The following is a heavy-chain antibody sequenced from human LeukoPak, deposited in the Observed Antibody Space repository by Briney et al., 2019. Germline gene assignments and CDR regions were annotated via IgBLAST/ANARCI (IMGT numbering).Heavy chain of an antibody. CDR2: ISYDETNK. Sequence: GRSLRLSCAASEFTFFTYWMSWVRQAPGKGLEWVAVISYDETNKYYEDSVKGRFTISRDSSKNTLYLQMSSLRDEDTAVYYCAKNNDYGGSYWYFDLWGRGTLVTVSS. V-gene: IGHV3-30*18. CDR3: AKNNDYGGSYWYFDL. CDR1: EFTFFTYW. J-gene: IGHJ2*01. D-gene: IGHD4-23*01.